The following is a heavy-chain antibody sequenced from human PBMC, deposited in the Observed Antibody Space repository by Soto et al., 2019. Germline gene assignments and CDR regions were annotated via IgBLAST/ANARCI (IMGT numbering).Heavy chain of an antibody. CDR3: ARKHSLDYIRWGLDP. V-gene: IGHV1-2*02. Sequence: QVQLVQSGSEVKKPGASVKVSCKASGYPFSDNQIHWLRRAPGQGLEWMGRINPKSDDTNYAQKFQGRVTMTRDTSIDTAYLELTGLTSDDTATYYCARKHSLDYIRWGLDPWGKGTLVTVSS. D-gene: IGHD4-4*01. CDR1: GYPFSDNQ. CDR2: INPKSDDT. J-gene: IGHJ5*02.